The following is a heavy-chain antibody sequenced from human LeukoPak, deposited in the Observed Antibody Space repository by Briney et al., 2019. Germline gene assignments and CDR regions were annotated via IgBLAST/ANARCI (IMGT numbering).Heavy chain of an antibody. Sequence: GGSLRLSCAATGFTVSSNYMSWVRQAPGQGLEWVSVIYSGGRTYYADSVKGRFTISRDNSKNTLYLQMNNLRAEDTAVYYCARGRPVGASTVEDYWGQGTLVTVSS. CDR3: ARGRPVGASTVEDY. CDR2: IYSGGRT. J-gene: IGHJ4*02. D-gene: IGHD1-26*01. V-gene: IGHV3-66*01. CDR1: GFTVSSNY.